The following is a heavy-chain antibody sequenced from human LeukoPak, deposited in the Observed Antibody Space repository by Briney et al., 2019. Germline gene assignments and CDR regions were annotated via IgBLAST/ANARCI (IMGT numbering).Heavy chain of an antibody. Sequence: SETLSLTCTVSGGSISNRNYYWSWIRQPPGKGLEWIGYIYYSGSTNYNPSLKSRVTISVDTSKNQFSLKLSSVTAADTAVYYCARCRSGSPNYYYYYMDVWGKGTTVTVSS. D-gene: IGHD3-10*01. CDR2: IYYSGST. J-gene: IGHJ6*03. V-gene: IGHV4-61*01. CDR3: ARCRSGSPNYYYYYMDV. CDR1: GGSISNRNYY.